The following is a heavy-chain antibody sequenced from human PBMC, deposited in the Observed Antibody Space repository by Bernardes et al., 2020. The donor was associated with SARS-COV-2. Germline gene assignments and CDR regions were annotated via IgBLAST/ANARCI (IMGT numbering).Heavy chain of an antibody. CDR2: ISYDGSNK. CDR1: GFTFSSYA. V-gene: IGHV3-30-3*01. D-gene: IGHD3-3*01. J-gene: IGHJ4*02. CDR3: ARDVTNQRWSFFSGSMVY. Sequence: GGSLRLSRAASGFTFSSYAMHWVRQAPGKGLEWVAVISYDGSNKYYADSVKGRFTISRDNSKNTLYLQMNSLRAEDTAVYYCARDVTNQRWSFFSGSMVYWGQGTLVTVSS.